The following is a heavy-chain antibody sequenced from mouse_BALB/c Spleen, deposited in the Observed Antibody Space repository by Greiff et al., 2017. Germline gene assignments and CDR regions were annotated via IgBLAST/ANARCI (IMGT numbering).Heavy chain of an antibody. CDR1: GYAFSSYW. J-gene: IGHJ3*01. CDR2: IYPGDGDT. V-gene: IGHV1-80*01. CDR3: ARSDYYGPFAY. D-gene: IGHD1-2*01. Sequence: VHLVESGAELVRPGSSVKISCKASGYAFSSYWMNWVKQRPGQGLEWIGQIYPGDGDTNYNGKFKGKATLTADKSSSTAYMQLSSLTSEDSAVYFCARSDYYGPFAYWGQGTLVTVSA.